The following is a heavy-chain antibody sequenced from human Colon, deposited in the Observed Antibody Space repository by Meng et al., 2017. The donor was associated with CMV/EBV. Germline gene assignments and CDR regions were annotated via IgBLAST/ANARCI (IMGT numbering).Heavy chain of an antibody. CDR1: GGSINSGDYY. Sequence: SETLSLTCTVSGGSINSGDYYWAWIRQSPGKGLEWIGYIHHSGNTFYNPSLKSRVTISVDTSKNQFSLKLSSVTAADTAVYYCARSRVQVVGRGYSTFDYWGQGTLVTVSS. D-gene: IGHD3-22*01. CDR2: IHHSGNT. CDR3: ARSRVQVVGRGYSTFDY. V-gene: IGHV4-31*03. J-gene: IGHJ4*02.